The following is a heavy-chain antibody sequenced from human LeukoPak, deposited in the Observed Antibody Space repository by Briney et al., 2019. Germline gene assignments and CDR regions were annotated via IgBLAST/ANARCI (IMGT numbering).Heavy chain of an antibody. V-gene: IGHV1-46*01. CDR1: GYTFTSYY. J-gene: IGHJ4*02. CDR3: ARLPLGELSQGGY. D-gene: IGHD3-16*02. Sequence: ASVKVPCKASGYTFTSYYMHWVRQAPGQGLEWMGIINPSGGSTSYAQKFQGRVTMTRDMSTSTVYMELSSLRSEDTAVYYCARLPLGELSQGGYWGQGTLVTVSS. CDR2: INPSGGST.